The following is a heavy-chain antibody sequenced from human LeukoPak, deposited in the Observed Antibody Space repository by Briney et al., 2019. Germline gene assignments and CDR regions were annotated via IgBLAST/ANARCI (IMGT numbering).Heavy chain of an antibody. CDR1: GGSLSSYY. J-gene: IGHJ4*02. CDR2: IYYSGST. CDR3: ARLLYGSGSYYLDY. Sequence: RPSETLSLTCTVSGGSLSSYYWSWLRPPPGKGPEGVGYIYYSGSTNYNPSLKSRVTISVDTSKNQFSLKLSSVTAADTAVYYCARLLYGSGSYYLDYWGQGTLVTVSS. D-gene: IGHD3-10*01. V-gene: IGHV4-59*01.